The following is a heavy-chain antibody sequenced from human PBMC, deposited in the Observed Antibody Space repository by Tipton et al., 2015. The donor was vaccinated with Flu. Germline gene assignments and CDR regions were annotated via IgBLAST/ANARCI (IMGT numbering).Heavy chain of an antibody. CDR2: IYTRGST. Sequence: LRLSCTVSGGSISSGNYYWTWIRQPAGKGLELIGRIYTRGSTNYNPSLKSRVTMSVDTSKNQFSLKLSSVTAADTAVYYCARSGTYDWSRYFQHWGQGTLVPVS. J-gene: IGHJ1*01. CDR1: GGSISSGNYY. D-gene: IGHD1-26*01. CDR3: ARSGTYDWSRYFQH. V-gene: IGHV4-61*02.